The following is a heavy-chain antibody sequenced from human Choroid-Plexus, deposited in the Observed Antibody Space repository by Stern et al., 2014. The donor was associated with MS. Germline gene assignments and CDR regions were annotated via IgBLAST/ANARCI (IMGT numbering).Heavy chain of an antibody. Sequence: QVTLEESGPTLVKPTQTLTLTCTFAGFSLSTSGVGVGWIRQPPGKALEWLASIYWDDDKRYSPSLKSRLTITKDTSKNKVVLTMPNMDPVDTATYYCAHRRYSSSWYGMDYFDYWGQGTLVTGSS. CDR3: AHRRYSSSWYGMDYFDY. CDR1: GFSLSTSGVG. D-gene: IGHD6-13*01. V-gene: IGHV2-5*02. J-gene: IGHJ4*02. CDR2: IYWDDDK.